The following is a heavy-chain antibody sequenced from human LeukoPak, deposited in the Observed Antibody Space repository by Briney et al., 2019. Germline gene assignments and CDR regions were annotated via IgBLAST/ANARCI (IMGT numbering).Heavy chain of an antibody. D-gene: IGHD3-10*01. J-gene: IGHJ5*02. Sequence: ASVKVSCKASGYTFTSYDINWVRQATGQGLEWMGWMNPNSGNTGYAQKFQGRVTMTRNTSISTAYMELSSLRSEDTAVYYCARTRVLLWFGENRWFDPWGQGTLVTVSS. V-gene: IGHV1-8*01. CDR3: ARTRVLLWFGENRWFDP. CDR1: GYTFTSYD. CDR2: MNPNSGNT.